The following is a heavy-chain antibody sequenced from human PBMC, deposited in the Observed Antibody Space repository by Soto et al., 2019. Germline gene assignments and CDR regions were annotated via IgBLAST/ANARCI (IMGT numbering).Heavy chain of an antibody. CDR3: SRDTSSLPGY. CDR2: IWYDGSNK. J-gene: IGHJ4*02. CDR1: GFTFSSYG. Sequence: QVQLVESGGGVVQPGRSLRLSCAASGFTFSSYGMHWVRQAPGKGLEWVAVIWYDGSNKYYADSVKGRFTISRDNSKNTLYLQMNSLRAEDTAVYYCSRDTSSLPGYWGQGTLVTVSS. V-gene: IGHV3-33*01.